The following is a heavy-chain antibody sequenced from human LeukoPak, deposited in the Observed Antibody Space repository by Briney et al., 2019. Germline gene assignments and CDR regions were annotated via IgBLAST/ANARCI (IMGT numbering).Heavy chain of an antibody. V-gene: IGHV4-34*01. Sequence: SETLSLTCAVYGGSFSGYYWSWIRQPPGKGLEWIGEINHSRSTNYNPSLKSRVTISVDTSKNQFSLKLSSVTAADTAVYYCARGRLGGYWGQGTLVTVSS. J-gene: IGHJ4*02. CDR2: INHSRST. CDR1: GGSFSGYY. D-gene: IGHD3-9*01. CDR3: ARGRLGGY.